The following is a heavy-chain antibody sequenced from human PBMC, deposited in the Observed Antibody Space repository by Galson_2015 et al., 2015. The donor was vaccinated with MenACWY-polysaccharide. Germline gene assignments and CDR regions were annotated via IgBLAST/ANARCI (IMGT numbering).Heavy chain of an antibody. V-gene: IGHV2-70*11. CDR3: GRVRGGYIYGSEGHDFYMDV. J-gene: IGHJ6*03. CDR2: IDWDDDK. D-gene: IGHD5-18*01. Sequence: PALVKPTQTLTLTCTVSGFSLSTIGMYVSWVRQPPGKALEWLARIDWDDDKYYNTSLKTRLTVSKDTSKNQVVLTMTDMAPVDTATDVCGRVRGGYIYGSEGHDFYMDVWGKGTTVSVAS. CDR1: GFSLSTIGMY.